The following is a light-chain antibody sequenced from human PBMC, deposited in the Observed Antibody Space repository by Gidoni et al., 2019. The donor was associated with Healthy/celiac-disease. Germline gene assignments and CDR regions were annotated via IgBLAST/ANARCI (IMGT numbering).Light chain of an antibody. V-gene: IGKV1-39*01. CDR2: AES. J-gene: IGKJ1*01. CDR3: QQSYSTPRT. Sequence: IHMTQTPSSLSASVGDRVTITCRASQSISSYLNWYQQKPGKAPKHLIYAESSLQSGVPSRLSGSGSGTELTITISSLQPEDFATYYCQQSYSTPRTFGQGTKVEIK. CDR1: QSISSY.